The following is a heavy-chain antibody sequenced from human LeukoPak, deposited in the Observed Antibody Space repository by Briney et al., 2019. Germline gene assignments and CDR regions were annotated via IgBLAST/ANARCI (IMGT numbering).Heavy chain of an antibody. Sequence: GGSLRLSCAASGFTFSSYGMHWVRQAPGKGLEWVAFIRYDGSNKYYADSVKGRFTISRDNSKNTLYLQMNSLRAEDTAVYYYAKVDRFLEWASFDYWGQGTLVTVSS. J-gene: IGHJ4*02. CDR1: GFTFSSYG. CDR2: IRYDGSNK. CDR3: AKVDRFLEWASFDY. D-gene: IGHD3-3*01. V-gene: IGHV3-30*02.